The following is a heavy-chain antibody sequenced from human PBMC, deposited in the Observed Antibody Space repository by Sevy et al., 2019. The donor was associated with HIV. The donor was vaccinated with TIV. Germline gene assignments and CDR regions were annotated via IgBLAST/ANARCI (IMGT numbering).Heavy chain of an antibody. J-gene: IGHJ4*02. CDR3: ARSGLTAYYFDY. Sequence: SETLSLTCTVSGGSISSSSYYWGWIRQPPGKGLEWIGSIYYSGSTYYNPSLKSRVTISVDTSKNQFSLKLSSVTAADTAVYYCARSGLTAYYFDYWGQRTLVTVSS. CDR2: IYYSGST. D-gene: IGHD7-27*01. V-gene: IGHV4-39*01. CDR1: GGSISSSSYY.